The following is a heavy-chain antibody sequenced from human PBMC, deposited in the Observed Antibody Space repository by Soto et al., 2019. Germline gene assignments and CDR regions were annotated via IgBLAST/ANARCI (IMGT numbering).Heavy chain of an antibody. Sequence: QVQMVQSGAEVKKPGASVKVSCKPSGYTFISYSMSWVRQAPGQGLEWMGWISAYNGNTNYAQKFQGRVTMTTDTSTSTAYMELRSLTSDDKAVYYCAREPGYDFWSGYYVYWGQGTLVTVSS. D-gene: IGHD3-3*01. CDR2: ISAYNGNT. CDR1: GYTFISYS. CDR3: AREPGYDFWSGYYVY. J-gene: IGHJ4*02. V-gene: IGHV1-18*01.